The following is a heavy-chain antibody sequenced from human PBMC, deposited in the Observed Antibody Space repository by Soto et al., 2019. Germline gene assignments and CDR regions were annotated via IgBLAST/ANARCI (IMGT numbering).Heavy chain of an antibody. Sequence: ESGGGVVHPGKSLRLSCAASGFTFSSNAMQWVRQAPGKGLEWVAVISFDGSNKYYADSVQGRFTIARDNSKNTLYLQMNSLRTEDAAVYYCATPIEVAGRFDYWGQGTLVTVAS. D-gene: IGHD6-19*01. CDR3: ATPIEVAGRFDY. CDR2: ISFDGSNK. J-gene: IGHJ4*02. CDR1: GFTFSSNA. V-gene: IGHV3-30*03.